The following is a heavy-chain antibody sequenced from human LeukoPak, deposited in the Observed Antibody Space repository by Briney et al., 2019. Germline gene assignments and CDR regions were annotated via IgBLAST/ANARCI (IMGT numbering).Heavy chain of an antibody. J-gene: IGHJ4*02. V-gene: IGHV4-39*01. D-gene: IGHD3/OR15-3a*01. CDR3: ARQPGSGLFILP. Sequence: SETLSLTCTVSGFSIITSNSFWGCIRQPPGKGLESIGSIYYTGNTYYNASIKSQVSISIDTSKDEFSLRLSSVTAADTAVYFCARQPGSGLFILPGGQGTLVTVSS. CDR2: IYYTGNT. CDR1: GFSIITSNSF.